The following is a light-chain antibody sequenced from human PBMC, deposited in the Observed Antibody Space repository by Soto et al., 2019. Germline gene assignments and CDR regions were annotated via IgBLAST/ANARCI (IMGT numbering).Light chain of an antibody. V-gene: IGLV2-14*02. CDR3: SAYSDIDTKV. CDR2: EGT. Sequence: QSALTQPASVSGSPGQSITISCTGTSSDVGSGSHNLVSWYQQRPGKAPKVMIYEGTKRPSGVSNRFSGSKSDTTASLTISGLQPEDEADYYCSAYSDIDTKVFGTGTKVTVL. J-gene: IGLJ1*01. CDR1: SSDVGSGSHNL.